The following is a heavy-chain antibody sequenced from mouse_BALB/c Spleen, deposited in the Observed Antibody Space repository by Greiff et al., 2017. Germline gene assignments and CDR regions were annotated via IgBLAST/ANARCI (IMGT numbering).Heavy chain of an antibody. J-gene: IGHJ4*01. CDR1: GFTFSSYG. V-gene: IGHV5-6*03. CDR3: AKTDGYYGGNYAMDY. CDR2: ISSGGSYT. Sequence: VKVVESGGGLVTPGGSLKLSCAASGFTFSSYGMSWVRQTPDKRLEWVATISSGGSYTSYPDSVKGRFTISRDNAKNTLYLQMSSLKSEDTAMYYCAKTDGYYGGNYAMDYWGQGTSVTVSS. D-gene: IGHD2-3*01.